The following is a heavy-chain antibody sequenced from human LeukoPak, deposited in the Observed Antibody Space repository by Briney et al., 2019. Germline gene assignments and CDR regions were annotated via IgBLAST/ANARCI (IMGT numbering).Heavy chain of an antibody. D-gene: IGHD1-26*01. J-gene: IGHJ6*03. Sequence: GGSLRLSCAASGFTFSGYGMHWVRQAPGKGLEWVAFIRYDGSNKYYEDSVKGRFTISRDNSKNTLYLQMNSLRAEDTAVYYCAKDRGDYYYMDVWGKGTTVTVSS. CDR1: GFTFSGYG. CDR3: AKDRGDYYYMDV. CDR2: IRYDGSNK. V-gene: IGHV3-30*02.